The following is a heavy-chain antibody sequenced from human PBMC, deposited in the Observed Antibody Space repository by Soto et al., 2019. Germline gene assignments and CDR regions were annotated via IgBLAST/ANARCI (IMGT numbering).Heavy chain of an antibody. V-gene: IGHV4-59*01. CDR1: GGSISSYY. Sequence: SETLSLTCTVSGGSISSYYWSWIRQSPGKGLEWIGYIYYSGSTNYNPSLKSRVTISVDTSKNQFSLKLSSVTAADTAVYYCARDQGGYCSGGSCYDNYYYYMDVWGKGTTVTVSS. J-gene: IGHJ6*03. CDR2: IYYSGST. CDR3: ARDQGGYCSGGSCYDNYYYYMDV. D-gene: IGHD2-15*01.